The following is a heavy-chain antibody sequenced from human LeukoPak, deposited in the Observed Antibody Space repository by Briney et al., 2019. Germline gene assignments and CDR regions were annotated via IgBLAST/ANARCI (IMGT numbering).Heavy chain of an antibody. CDR2: INPNSGGT. Sequence: ASVKVSCKASGYPFTGYYMHWVRQAPGQGLEWMGWINPNSGGTNYAQKFQGRVTMTRDTSISTAYMELSRLRSDDTAVYYCARDDSSGYYYEGAFYDYWGQGTLVTVSS. CDR1: GYPFTGYY. D-gene: IGHD3-22*01. J-gene: IGHJ4*02. V-gene: IGHV1-2*02. CDR3: ARDDSSGYYYEGAFYDY.